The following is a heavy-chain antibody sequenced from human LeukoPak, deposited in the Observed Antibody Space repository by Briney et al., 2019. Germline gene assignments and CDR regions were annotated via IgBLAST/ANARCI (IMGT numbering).Heavy chain of an antibody. J-gene: IGHJ4*02. CDR1: GFTFDTYP. CDR3: ARGPGYGHYFDY. D-gene: IGHD5-12*01. CDR2: ISSNRDTI. V-gene: IGHV3-48*02. Sequence: GGSLRLSCAAAGFTFDTYPMNWVRQAPGRGLEWISYISSNRDTIYYAASVKGRFTISRDNARYSLYLQMNSLRDKDTAVYYCARGPGYGHYFDYWGQGALVTVSS.